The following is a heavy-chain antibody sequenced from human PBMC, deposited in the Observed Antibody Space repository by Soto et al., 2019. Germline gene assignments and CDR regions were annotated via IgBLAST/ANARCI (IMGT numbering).Heavy chain of an antibody. V-gene: IGHV4-59*01. CDR3: ARNIAAFPPNDAFDI. D-gene: IGHD6-13*01. CDR1: GGSISSYY. J-gene: IGHJ3*02. CDR2: IYYSGST. Sequence: SETLSLTCTVSGGSISSYYWSWIRQPPGKGLEWIGYIYYSGSTNYNPSLKSRVPISVDTSKNQFSLKLSSVTAADTAVYYCARNIAAFPPNDAFDIWGQGTMVTVSS.